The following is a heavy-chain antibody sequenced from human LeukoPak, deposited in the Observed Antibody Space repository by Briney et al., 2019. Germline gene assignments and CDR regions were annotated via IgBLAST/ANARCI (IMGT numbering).Heavy chain of an antibody. V-gene: IGHV3-21*01. J-gene: IGHJ4*02. CDR1: GFTFSSYS. CDR2: ISSSSSYI. D-gene: IGHD6-25*01. Sequence: PGGSLRLSCAASGFTFSSYSMNWVRQAPGKGLEWVSSISSSSSYIYYAGSVKGRFTISRDNAKNSLYLQMNSLRAEDTAVYYCASRGQEDGDYWGQGTLVTVSS. CDR3: ASRGQEDGDY.